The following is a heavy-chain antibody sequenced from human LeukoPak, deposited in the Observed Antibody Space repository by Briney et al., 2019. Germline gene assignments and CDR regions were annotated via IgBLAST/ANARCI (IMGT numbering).Heavy chain of an antibody. CDR2: INPNSGGT. Sequence: ASVKVSCKASGYTFTGYYMHWVRQAPGQGLEWMGWINPNSGGTNYAQKFQGRVTMTRDTSISTAYMELSRLRSDDTAVYYRARDVNCGGDCYSFFDYWGQGTLVTVSS. CDR3: ARDVNCGGDCYSFFDY. D-gene: IGHD2-21*02. CDR1: GYTFTGYY. J-gene: IGHJ4*02. V-gene: IGHV1-2*02.